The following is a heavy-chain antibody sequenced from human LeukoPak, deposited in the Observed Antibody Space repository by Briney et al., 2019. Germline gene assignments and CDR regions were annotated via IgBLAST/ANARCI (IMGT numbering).Heavy chain of an antibody. Sequence: PGGSLRLSCAASGFTLSTFSDAGLSWVRQGPGKGLEWLGRIKSKSDGETTDYAAPVNGRFTISRDDSKTTAYQPKNSLKTEDGAVYYCTALGVGYYYGMDVWGQGTTVTVSS. CDR2: IKSKSDGETT. D-gene: IGHD3-16*01. CDR3: TALGVGYYYGMDV. V-gene: IGHV3-15*01. J-gene: IGHJ6*02. CDR1: GFTLSTFSDAG.